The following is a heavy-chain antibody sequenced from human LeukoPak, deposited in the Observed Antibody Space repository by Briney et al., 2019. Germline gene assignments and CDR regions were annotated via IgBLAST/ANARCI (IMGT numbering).Heavy chain of an antibody. Sequence: PSQTLSLTCTVSGGSINSGNYYWSWIRQPAGKGLEWIGRIYTSGSTNYNPSLKSRVTISVDTSKNQFSLKLSSVTAADTAVYYCAVAGKGTLDYWGQGTLVTVSS. CDR2: IYTSGST. CDR3: AVAGKGTLDY. V-gene: IGHV4-61*02. J-gene: IGHJ4*02. D-gene: IGHD6-19*01. CDR1: GGSINSGNYY.